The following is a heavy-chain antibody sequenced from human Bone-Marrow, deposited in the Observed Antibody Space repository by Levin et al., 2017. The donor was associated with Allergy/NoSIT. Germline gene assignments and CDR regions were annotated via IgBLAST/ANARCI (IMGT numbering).Heavy chain of an antibody. Sequence: GGSLRLSCAASGFTFSSYSMNWVRQAPGKGLEWVSSISSSSSYIYYADSVKGRFTISRDNAKNSLYLQMNSLRAEDTAVYYCARDRAYYDFWSGYYGAGYYYYGMDVWGQGTTVTVSS. CDR1: GFTFSSYS. CDR3: ARDRAYYDFWSGYYGAGYYYYGMDV. CDR2: ISSSSSYI. V-gene: IGHV3-21*01. J-gene: IGHJ6*02. D-gene: IGHD3-3*01.